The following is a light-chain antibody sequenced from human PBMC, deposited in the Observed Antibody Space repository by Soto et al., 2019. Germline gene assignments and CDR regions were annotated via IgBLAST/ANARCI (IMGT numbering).Light chain of an antibody. CDR3: TSYTSSSSLYV. Sequence: QSVPTQPASVSGSPGQSITISCTGSSSDIGGYNYVSWYQQHPGRAPKLMIYEVTNRPSGVSHRFSGSKSGNTASLTISGLHAEDEADYYCTSYTSSSSLYVFGTGTKV. J-gene: IGLJ1*01. CDR1: SSDIGGYNY. V-gene: IGLV2-14*01. CDR2: EVT.